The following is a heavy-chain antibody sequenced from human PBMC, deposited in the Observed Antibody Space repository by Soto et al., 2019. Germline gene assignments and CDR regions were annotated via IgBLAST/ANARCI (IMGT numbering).Heavy chain of an antibody. Sequence: GASVKVSCKASGGTFSSYAISWVRQAPGQGLECMGGIIPIFGTANYAQKFQGRVTISADESTSTAYMELSSLRSEGTAVYYCASGGSYPSGYPPSYYFDYWGQGTLVTVSS. CDR1: GGTFSSYA. D-gene: IGHD1-26*01. V-gene: IGHV1-69*01. CDR2: IIPIFGTA. CDR3: ASGGSYPSGYPPSYYFDY. J-gene: IGHJ4*02.